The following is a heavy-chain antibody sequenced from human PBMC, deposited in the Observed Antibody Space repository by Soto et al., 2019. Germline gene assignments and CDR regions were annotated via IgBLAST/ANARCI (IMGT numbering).Heavy chain of an antibody. CDR3: GREKYCSGGSCYSNWFDP. J-gene: IGHJ5*02. V-gene: IGHV6-1*01. CDR1: GDSVSSNSAA. Sequence: SQTLSLTCAISGDSVSSNSAAWNWIRQSPSRGLEWLGRTYYRSKWYNDYAVSVKSRITINPDTSKNQFSLQLNSVTPEDTAVYYCGREKYCSGGSCYSNWFDPWGQEPWSPSPQ. CDR2: TYYRSKWYN. D-gene: IGHD2-15*01.